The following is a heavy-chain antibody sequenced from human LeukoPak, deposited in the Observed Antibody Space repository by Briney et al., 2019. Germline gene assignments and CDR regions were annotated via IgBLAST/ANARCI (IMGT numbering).Heavy chain of an antibody. V-gene: IGHV1-18*01. D-gene: IGHD6-13*01. CDR1: GYTFTSYG. J-gene: IGHJ2*01. CDR2: ISAYNGNT. Sequence: GASVKVSCKASGYTFTSYGISWVRQAPGQGLEWMGRISAYNGNTNYAQKLQGRVTMTTDTSTSTAYMELRSLRSDDTAVYYCARDRYSSSWYTVTYWYFDLWGRGTLVTVSS. CDR3: ARDRYSSSWYTVTYWYFDL.